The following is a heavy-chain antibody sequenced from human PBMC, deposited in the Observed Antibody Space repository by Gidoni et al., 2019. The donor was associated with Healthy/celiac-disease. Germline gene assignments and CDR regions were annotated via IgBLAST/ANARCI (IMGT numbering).Heavy chain of an antibody. V-gene: IGHV4-59*01. CDR2: IYYSGST. Sequence: QVQLQESGPGLVKPSETLSLTCTVSGGSISSYYWSWIRQPPGKGLEWIGYIYYSGSTNYNPSLKSRVTISVDTSKNQFSLKLSSVTAADTAVYYCARGVPREAFDIWGQGTMVTVSS. CDR3: ARGVPREAFDI. J-gene: IGHJ3*02. D-gene: IGHD2-2*01. CDR1: GGSISSYY.